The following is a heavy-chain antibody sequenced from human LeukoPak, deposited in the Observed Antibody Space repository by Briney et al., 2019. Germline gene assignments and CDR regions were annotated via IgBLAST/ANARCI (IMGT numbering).Heavy chain of an antibody. CDR3: VKALTVVRHFDY. V-gene: IGHV3-23*01. Sequence: GGSLRLSCAASGFTLTNYAMSWVRQAPGKGLEWVSTVSGSSAYTYYADSVKGRFTISRDNSKNTLYLQMNGLRAEDTAVYYCVKALTVVRHFDYWGQGTLVTVSS. J-gene: IGHJ4*02. CDR1: GFTLTNYA. CDR2: VSGSSAYT. D-gene: IGHD4-11*01.